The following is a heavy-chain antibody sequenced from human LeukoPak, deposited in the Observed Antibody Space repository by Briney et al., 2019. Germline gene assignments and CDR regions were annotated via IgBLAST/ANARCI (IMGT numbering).Heavy chain of an antibody. Sequence: PSGTLSLTCAVSGGSISSSNWWSWVRQPPGKGLEWIGEIYHSGSTNYNPSLKSRVTISVDKSKNQFSLKLSSVTAADTAVYYCATPFDWPKKGQDAFDIWGQGTMVTVSS. CDR1: GGSISSSNW. CDR3: ATPFDWPKKGQDAFDI. CDR2: IYHSGST. V-gene: IGHV4-4*02. D-gene: IGHD3-9*01. J-gene: IGHJ3*02.